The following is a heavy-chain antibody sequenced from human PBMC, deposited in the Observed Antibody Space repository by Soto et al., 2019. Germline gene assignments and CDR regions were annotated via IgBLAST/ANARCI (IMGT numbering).Heavy chain of an antibody. J-gene: IGHJ6*02. V-gene: IGHV3-33*01. CDR1: GFTFSSYG. CDR2: IWYDGSNK. CDR3: ARVYLPRYYGMDV. Sequence: GGSLRLSCAASGFTFSSYGMRWVRQAPGKGLEWVAVIWYDGSNKYYADSVKGRFTISRDNSKNTLYLQMNSLRAEDTAVYYCARVYLPRYYGMDVWGQGTTVTVSS.